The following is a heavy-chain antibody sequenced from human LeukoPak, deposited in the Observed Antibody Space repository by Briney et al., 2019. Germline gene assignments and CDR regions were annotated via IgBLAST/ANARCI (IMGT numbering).Heavy chain of an antibody. V-gene: IGHV4-59*08. CDR1: GGSISSYY. D-gene: IGHD3-10*01. CDR3: ARFLGRITMVRGALGY. Sequence: SETLSLTCTVSGGSISSYYWSWIRQPPGKGLEWIGYIYYSGSTNYNPSLKSRVTISVDTSKNQFSLKLSSVTAADTAVYYCARFLGRITMVRGALGYWGQGTLVTVSS. J-gene: IGHJ4*02. CDR2: IYYSGST.